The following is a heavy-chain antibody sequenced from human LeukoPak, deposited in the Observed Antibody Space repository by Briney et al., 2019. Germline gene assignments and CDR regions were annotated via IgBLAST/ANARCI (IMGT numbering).Heavy chain of an antibody. CDR2: IIGSGGGT. CDR3: ARSSTGSAYTYSDY. J-gene: IGHJ4*02. Sequence: GGSLRLSCAASGFTFSSYAMNWVRQAPGKGLEWVSYIIGSGGGTNYANSVKGRFTISRDNSKNTVYLQMNSLSAEDTAIYYCARSSTGSAYTYSDYWGQGTLVTVSS. CDR1: GFTFSSYA. V-gene: IGHV3-23*01. D-gene: IGHD3-16*01.